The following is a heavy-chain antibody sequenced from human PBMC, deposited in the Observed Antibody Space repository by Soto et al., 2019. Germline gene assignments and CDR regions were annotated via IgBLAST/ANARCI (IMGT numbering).Heavy chain of an antibody. CDR1: GYIFTSYG. CDR2: ISVDSGNT. Sequence: QVQLVQSGAELKKPGASAKVSCKASGYIFTSYGISWVRQAPGQGLEWMAWISVDSGNTNYAQNFQGRVTMTTDTSASTAHMELRSPRSDDTAVYYWARFNGSGTNYYMDVWGKGTTVIVSS. V-gene: IGHV1-18*01. CDR3: ARFNGSGTNYYMDV. D-gene: IGHD3-10*01. J-gene: IGHJ6*03.